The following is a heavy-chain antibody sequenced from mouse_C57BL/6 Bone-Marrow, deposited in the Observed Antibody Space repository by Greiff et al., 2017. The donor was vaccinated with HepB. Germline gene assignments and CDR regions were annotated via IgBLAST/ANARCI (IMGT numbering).Heavy chain of an antibody. CDR1: GYTFTSYD. V-gene: IGHV1-85*01. CDR2: IYPRDGST. D-gene: IGHD1-1*01. J-gene: IGHJ4*01. CDR3: ARGLRSLNYAMDY. Sequence: VQLQESGPELVKPGASVKLSCKASGYTFTSYDINWVKQRPGQGLEWIGWIYPRDGSTKYNEKFKGKATLTVDTSSSTAYMELHSLTSEDSAVYFCARGLRSLNYAMDYWGQGTSVTVSS.